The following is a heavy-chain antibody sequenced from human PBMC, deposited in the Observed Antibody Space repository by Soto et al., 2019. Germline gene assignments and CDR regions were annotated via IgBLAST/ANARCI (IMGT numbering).Heavy chain of an antibody. J-gene: IGHJ3*02. V-gene: IGHV1-18*01. CDR3: ARDWNCSGGSCYSGEAFDI. CDR1: GYTFTSYG. CDR2: ISAYNGNT. D-gene: IGHD2-15*01. Sequence: QVQLVQSGAEVKKPGASVKVSCKASGYTFTSYGISWVRQAPGQGLEWMGWISAYNGNTNYAQKLQGRVTMTTDTSTSTASMELRSLRSDDTAVYYCARDWNCSGGSCYSGEAFDIWGQGTMVTVSS.